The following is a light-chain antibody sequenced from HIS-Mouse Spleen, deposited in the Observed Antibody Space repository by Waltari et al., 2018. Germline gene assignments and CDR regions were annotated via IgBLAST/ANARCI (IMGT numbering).Light chain of an antibody. V-gene: IGLV5-45*03. CDR1: SGINVGTSR. J-gene: IGLJ3*02. CDR2: YKSDSDN. CDR3: MIWHSSAWV. Sequence: QAVLTQPSSLSASPGASASLTCTLRSGINVGTSRLYWYPQKPGSPPQYLLRYKSDSDNQQGSGVPSRFSGSKDASANAGILLISGLQSEDEADYYCMIWHSSAWVFGGGTKLTVL.